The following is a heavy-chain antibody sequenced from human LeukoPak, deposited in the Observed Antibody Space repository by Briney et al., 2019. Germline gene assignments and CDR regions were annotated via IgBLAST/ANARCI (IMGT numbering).Heavy chain of an antibody. CDR2: INRDGSTT. V-gene: IGHV3-74*03. J-gene: IGHJ4*02. CDR1: GFTFNYW. D-gene: IGHD3-10*01. CDR3: ARDKKSGESSEIDY. Sequence: GGSLRLSCAASGFTFNYWVHWVRQAPGKGLVWVSRINRDGSTTKYADSVKGRSTVSRDNAKNTLNLQMNSLRAEDTAVYYCARDKKSGESSEIDYWGQGTLVTVSS.